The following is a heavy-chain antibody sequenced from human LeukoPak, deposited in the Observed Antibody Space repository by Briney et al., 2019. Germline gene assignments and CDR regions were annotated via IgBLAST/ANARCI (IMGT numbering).Heavy chain of an antibody. CDR2: IKRSDSTI. CDR3: AINGIGFNSDY. J-gene: IGHJ4*02. CDR1: GFTFSDYY. Sequence: GGSLRLSCAASGFTFSDYYMSWVRQAPGKGLEWVSYIKRSDSTISYADSVKGRFTISRDNAKNSLYLQMNSLRAEDTAIYYCAINGIGFNSDYWGQGILVTVSS. V-gene: IGHV3-11*04. D-gene: IGHD5-24*01.